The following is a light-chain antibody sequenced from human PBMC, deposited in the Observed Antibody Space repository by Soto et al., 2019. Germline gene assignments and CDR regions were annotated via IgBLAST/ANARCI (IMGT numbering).Light chain of an antibody. J-gene: IGLJ2*01. CDR3: QSYDSSNYVV. V-gene: IGLV6-57*04. Sequence: NFMLTQPPSVSDYPGKTVTISCTRSSGSLAANYVHWYQQRPGRAPTILIYEDVERPSGVPDRFSGSIDTSSTSASLTISGLQTDDEADYYCQSYDSSNYVVFGGGTKLAVL. CDR2: EDV. CDR1: SGSLAANY.